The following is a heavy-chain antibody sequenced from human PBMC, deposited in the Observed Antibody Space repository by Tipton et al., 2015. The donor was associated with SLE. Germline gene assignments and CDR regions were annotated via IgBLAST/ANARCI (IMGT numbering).Heavy chain of an antibody. J-gene: IGHJ3*02. CDR3: ARGAAAGRSAFDI. D-gene: IGHD6-13*01. CDR2: LSSSGSTI. CDR1: GFTFSSYS. V-gene: IGHV3-48*04. Sequence: SLRLSCAASGFTFSSYSMNWVRQAPGKGLEWVSYLSSSGSTIYYADSVKGRFTISRDNAKNSLYLQMNSLRAEDTAVYYCARGAAAGRSAFDIWGQGTMVTVSS.